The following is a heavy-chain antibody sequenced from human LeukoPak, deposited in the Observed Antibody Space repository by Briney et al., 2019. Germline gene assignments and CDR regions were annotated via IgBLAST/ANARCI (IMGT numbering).Heavy chain of an antibody. CDR1: GFTFSDYY. CDR3: ATDGAGFDT. CDR2: INIGGTNT. J-gene: IGHJ5*02. Sequence: GGSLRLSCAASGFTFSDYYMSWIRQAPGKGLEWLSYINIGGTNTHYADSVKGRFTISRDNAKKALYLEMNNLRAEDTAVYYCATDGAGFDTWGQGVLVTVSS. V-gene: IGHV3-11*01.